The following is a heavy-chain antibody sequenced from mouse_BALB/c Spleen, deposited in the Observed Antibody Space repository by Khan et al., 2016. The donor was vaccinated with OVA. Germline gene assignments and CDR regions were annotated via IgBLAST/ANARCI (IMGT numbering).Heavy chain of an antibody. J-gene: IGHJ2*01. Sequence: EVQLQESGPELVKPGASVKMSCKASGYTFTSYVIHWVKQKPGQGLEWIGYIYPYNDDTKSNEKFKGKATLTSDKSSSTAYMELRSLTSEDSAVYDCARNYRYDVYVDYWGQGTTLTVSS. CDR2: IYPYNDDT. V-gene: IGHV1S136*01. D-gene: IGHD2-14*01. CDR1: GYTFTSYV. CDR3: ARNYRYDVYVDY.